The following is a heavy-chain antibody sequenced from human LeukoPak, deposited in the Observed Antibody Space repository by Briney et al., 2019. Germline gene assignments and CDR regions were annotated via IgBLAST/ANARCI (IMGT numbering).Heavy chain of an antibody. Sequence: PGGSLRLSCAASGFTFSSYWMSWVRQAPGKGLEWVANIKQDGSEKYYVDSVKGRFTISRDNAKNSLYLQMSSLRAEDTAAYFCARAYSSSWLAYYYYSMDVWGQGTTVTASS. J-gene: IGHJ6*02. V-gene: IGHV3-7*01. CDR1: GFTFSSYW. CDR3: ARAYSSSWLAYYYYSMDV. D-gene: IGHD6-13*01. CDR2: IKQDGSEK.